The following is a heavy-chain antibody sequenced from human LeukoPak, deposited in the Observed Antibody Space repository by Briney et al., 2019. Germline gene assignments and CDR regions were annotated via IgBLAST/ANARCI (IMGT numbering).Heavy chain of an antibody. CDR3: AREVVTRAFDI. Sequence: GASVKVPCKASGGTFSSYAISWVRQAPGQGLEWMGRIIPIFGTANYAQKFQGRVTITMDESTSTAYMELSSLRSEDTAVYYCAREVVTRAFDIWGQGTMVTVSS. J-gene: IGHJ3*02. CDR1: GGTFSSYA. D-gene: IGHD4-23*01. CDR2: IIPIFGTA. V-gene: IGHV1-69*05.